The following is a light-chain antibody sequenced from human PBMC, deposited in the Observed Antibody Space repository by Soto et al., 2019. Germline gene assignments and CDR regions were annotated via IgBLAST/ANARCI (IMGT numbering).Light chain of an antibody. V-gene: IGKV3-15*01. J-gene: IGKJ2*01. CDR2: GAS. CDR1: QSVSNN. CDR3: QQYSNWPPHT. Sequence: EIVMTQSPATLSVSPGERATLSCRASQSVSNNLAWYQQRPGQAPSLLIYGASTRATGIPARFSGSGSGTEFTLTISSLQSEDFAVYYCQQYSNWPPHTFVRGTKLEFK.